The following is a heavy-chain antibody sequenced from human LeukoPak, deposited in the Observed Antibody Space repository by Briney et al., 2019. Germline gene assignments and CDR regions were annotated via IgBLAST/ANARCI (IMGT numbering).Heavy chain of an antibody. CDR3: ARHWEGVESDAFDI. Sequence: GGSLRLSCAASGFTFEIYWMSWVRQAAGKGLDWVANIRKDGSEKNYVDSVKGRFTISRDNAKNSLYLQMNSLRADDTALYYCARHWEGVESDAFDIWGQGTMVTVSS. CDR1: GFTFEIYW. CDR2: IRKDGSEK. D-gene: IGHD1-26*01. J-gene: IGHJ3*02. V-gene: IGHV3-7*04.